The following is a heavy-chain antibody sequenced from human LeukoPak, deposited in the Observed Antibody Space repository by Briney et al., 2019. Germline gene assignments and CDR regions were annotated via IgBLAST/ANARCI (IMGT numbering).Heavy chain of an antibody. CDR2: ISISSNYI. CDR3: ARVEASGYDYGAFDY. V-gene: IGHV3-21*01. CDR1: GFTFSSYA. Sequence: GGSLRLSCAASGFTFSSYAMSWVRQAPGKGLEWVSSISISSNYIYYADSLKGRFTISRDNAKNSLYLQMNSLRAEDTAVYYCARVEASGYDYGAFDYWGQGTLVTVSS. D-gene: IGHD5-12*01. J-gene: IGHJ4*02.